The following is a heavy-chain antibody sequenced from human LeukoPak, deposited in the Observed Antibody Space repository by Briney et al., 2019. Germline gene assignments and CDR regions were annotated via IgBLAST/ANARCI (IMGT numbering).Heavy chain of an antibody. CDR3: ARDETDDAFDF. Sequence: ASVKVSCKASGYTFTSYYIDWGRQGPGQGPGWMGIINTSSGSTDSAQKFQGRVTMTRDTSTSTVYMELSSLRSEDTAVYYCARDETDDAFDFWGQGTMVTVSS. CDR2: INTSSGST. J-gene: IGHJ3*01. V-gene: IGHV1-46*01. CDR1: GYTFTSYY.